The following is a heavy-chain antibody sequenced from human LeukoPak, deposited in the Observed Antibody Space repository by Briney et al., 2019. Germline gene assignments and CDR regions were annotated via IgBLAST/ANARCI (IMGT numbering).Heavy chain of an antibody. J-gene: IGHJ4*02. V-gene: IGHV3-33*06. CDR1: GFTFSIYG. D-gene: IGHD3-3*01. CDR3: AKDSIFGVVRIGYFDY. CDR2: IWYDGGNK. Sequence: GGSLRLSCAASGFTFSIYGMHWLRQAPGKGLEWVAVIWYDGGNKRYADSVKGRFTISRDNSKNTLDLQMNSLRADDTAVYYCAKDSIFGVVRIGYFDYWGQGTLVTVSS.